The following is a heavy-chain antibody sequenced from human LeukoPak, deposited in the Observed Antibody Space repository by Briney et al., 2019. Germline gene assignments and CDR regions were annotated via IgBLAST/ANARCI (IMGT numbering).Heavy chain of an antibody. CDR2: IYSGGST. J-gene: IGHJ4*02. D-gene: IGHD6-19*01. CDR3: GGAPAGTTDY. Sequence: PGGSLRLSCAASGFTVSSNYMSWVRQAPGKGLEWVSLIYSGGSTYYADSVKGRFTISRDNSKNTLYLQMNSLRADDTAVYYCGGAPAGTTDYWGQGPLVTVSS. V-gene: IGHV3-66*01. CDR1: GFTVSSNY.